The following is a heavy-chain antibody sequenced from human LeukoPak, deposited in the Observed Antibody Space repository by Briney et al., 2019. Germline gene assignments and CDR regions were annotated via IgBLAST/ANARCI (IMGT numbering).Heavy chain of an antibody. CDR1: GFTFSSYW. J-gene: IGHJ6*03. V-gene: IGHV3-7*01. CDR2: IKQDGSEK. D-gene: IGHD3-3*01. CDR3: ARLRFGVVIDQSPLYYYYMDV. Sequence: GGSLRLSCAASGFTFSSYWMSWVRQAPGKGLEWVANIKQDGSEKYYVDSVKGRFTISRDNAKNSLYLQMNSLRAEDTAVYYCARLRFGVVIDQSPLYYYYMDVWGKGTTVTVSS.